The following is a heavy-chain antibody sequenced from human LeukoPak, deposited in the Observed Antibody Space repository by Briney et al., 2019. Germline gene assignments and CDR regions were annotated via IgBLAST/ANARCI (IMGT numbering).Heavy chain of an antibody. CDR3: ARVDPFPGNH. V-gene: IGHV1-69*02. CDR2: TIPTIGIA. Sequence: SVKVSCKASGGTFISYTISWVRQAPGQGLAWMGRTIPTIGIANYAQKFQGRVMITADKSTSTAYMELSSLRSEDTAVYYCARVDPFPGNHWGQGTLVTVSS. CDR1: GGTFISYT. J-gene: IGHJ4*02.